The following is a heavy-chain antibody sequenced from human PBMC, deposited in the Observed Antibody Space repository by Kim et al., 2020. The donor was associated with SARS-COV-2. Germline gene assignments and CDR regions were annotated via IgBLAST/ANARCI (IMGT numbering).Heavy chain of an antibody. J-gene: IGHJ4*02. CDR3: TREEAARAGFDY. V-gene: IGHV3-49*04. D-gene: IGHD6-6*01. CDR2: IRSKAYGGTT. Sequence: GGSLRLSCTASGFTFGDYAMSWVRQAPGKGLEWVGFIRSKAYGGTTEYAASVKGRFTISRDDSKSIAYLQMNSLKTEDTAVYYCTREEAARAGFDYWGQGTLVTVSS. CDR1: GFTFGDYA.